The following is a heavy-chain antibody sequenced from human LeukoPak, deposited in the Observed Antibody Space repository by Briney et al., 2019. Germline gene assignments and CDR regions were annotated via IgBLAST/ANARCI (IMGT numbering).Heavy chain of an antibody. CDR1: GYTLTSYY. V-gene: IGHV1-46*01. J-gene: IGHJ4*02. CDR2: INPSGGST. D-gene: IGHD3-9*01. CDR3: ARVGGRYFDWLEAWYFDY. Sequence: ASVKVSCKASGYTLTSYYMHWVRQAPGQGLEWMGIINPSGGSTSYAQKFQGRVTMTRDTSTSTVYMELSSLRSEDTAVYYCARVGGRYFDWLEAWYFDYWGQGTLVTVSS.